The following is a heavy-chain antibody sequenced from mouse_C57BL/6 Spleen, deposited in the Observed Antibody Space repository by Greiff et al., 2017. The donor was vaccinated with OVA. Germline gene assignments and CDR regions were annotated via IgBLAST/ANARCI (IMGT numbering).Heavy chain of an antibody. Sequence: VQLQESGAELVRPGASVTLSCKASGYTFTDYEMHWVKQTPVHGLEWIGAIDPETGGTAYNQKFKGKAILTADKSSSTAYMELRSLTSEDSAVYYCTRRWGTYWGQGTLVTVSA. CDR3: TRRWGTY. D-gene: IGHD2-3*01. V-gene: IGHV1-15*01. CDR2: IDPETGGT. J-gene: IGHJ3*01. CDR1: GYTFTDYE.